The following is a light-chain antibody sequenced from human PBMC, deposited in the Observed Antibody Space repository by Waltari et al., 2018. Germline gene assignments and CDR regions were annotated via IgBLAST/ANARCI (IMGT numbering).Light chain of an antibody. CDR1: QGCSRN. CDR3: QQDNNWPRT. CDR2: GAS. J-gene: IGKJ1*01. V-gene: IGKV3-15*01. Sequence: EIVMTQSPATLSVSPGERATLSCRASQGCSRNLAWYQQKPGQAPRLLITGASTRATGIPARFSGSGSRTEFTLTISSLQSEDLAVYYCQQDNNWPRTFGQGTKVEIK.